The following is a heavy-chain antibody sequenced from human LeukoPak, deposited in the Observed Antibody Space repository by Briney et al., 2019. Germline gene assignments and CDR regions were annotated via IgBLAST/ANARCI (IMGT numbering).Heavy chain of an antibody. D-gene: IGHD2-2*01. Sequence: GGSLRLSCAAPGFTFSTYWMSWVRQAPGKGLEWVANIKQDGSDKYYVDSVKGRFTISRDNAKNSVYLQMNSLRAEDTAIYYCARDPGVVPAAYDYWGQGTLVSVSS. J-gene: IGHJ4*02. CDR1: GFTFSTYW. V-gene: IGHV3-7*03. CDR3: ARDPGVVPAAYDY. CDR2: IKQDGSDK.